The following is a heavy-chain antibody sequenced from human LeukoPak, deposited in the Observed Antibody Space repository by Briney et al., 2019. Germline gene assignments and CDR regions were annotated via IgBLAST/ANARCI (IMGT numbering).Heavy chain of an antibody. CDR3: TKDPHAVATPRVY. D-gene: IGHD2-21*02. V-gene: IGHV3-30*04. CDR1: GFTFNSHA. CDR2: ILYDGSNK. Sequence: AGRSLRLSCAASGFTFNSHAVHWVRQAPGKGLEWVAVILYDGSNKYFADSVKGRFTISRDNSKSTLYLQMNSLRAEDTAIYYCTKDPHAVATPRVYWGQGILVTVSS. J-gene: IGHJ4*02.